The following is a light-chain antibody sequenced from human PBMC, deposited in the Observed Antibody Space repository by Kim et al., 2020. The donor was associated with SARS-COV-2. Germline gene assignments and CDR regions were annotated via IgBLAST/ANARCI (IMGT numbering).Light chain of an antibody. CDR1: KLGDKY. V-gene: IGLV3-1*01. CDR3: QAWDSSTWV. Sequence: SGSPGQTASITCSGDKLGDKYACWYQQKPGQSPVLVIYQDSKRPSGIPERFSGSNSGNTATLNISGTQAMDEADYYCQAWDSSTWVFGGGTQLTVL. CDR2: QDS. J-gene: IGLJ3*02.